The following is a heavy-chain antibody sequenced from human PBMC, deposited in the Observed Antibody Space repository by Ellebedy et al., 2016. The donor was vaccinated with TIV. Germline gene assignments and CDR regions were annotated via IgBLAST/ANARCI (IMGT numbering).Heavy chain of an antibody. CDR2: INESGFT. CDR1: GGSFSNYQ. V-gene: IGHV4-34*01. Sequence: MPSETLSLTCAVSGGSFSNYQWTWIRQTPGTGLEWIGEINESGFTKYNPSLKSRVTVSIDTSTNQFSLRLTSVAAADTGVYYCARGHRYFGPHGTDVWGQGTTVTVSS. J-gene: IGHJ6*02. D-gene: IGHD3-9*01. CDR3: ARGHRYFGPHGTDV.